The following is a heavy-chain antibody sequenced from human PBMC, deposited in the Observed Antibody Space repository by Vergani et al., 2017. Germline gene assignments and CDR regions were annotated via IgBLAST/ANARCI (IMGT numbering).Heavy chain of an antibody. CDR1: EYSFGNYW. CDR3: ARHTTYTNS. Sequence: EVELVQSGPEMRKPGESLKISCKCSEYSFGNYWIGWVRQMPGKGLEWMGIMYTADSDTSYSPSFQGQVTISAVKSISTAFLQWDILNASDTALYYCARHTTYTNSWGQGTLVTVSS. V-gene: IGHV5-51*01. CDR2: MYTADSDT. D-gene: IGHD1-1*01. J-gene: IGHJ4*02.